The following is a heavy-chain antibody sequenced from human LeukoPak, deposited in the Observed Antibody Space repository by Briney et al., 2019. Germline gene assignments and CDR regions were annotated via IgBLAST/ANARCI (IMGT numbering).Heavy chain of an antibody. Sequence: ASVKVSCKASEYTFTDYYMHWVRQAPGQGLEWMGWINPNSGGTNYAQKFQGRGTMTRDTSISTAYMELSRVRSDDTAVYYCARDGIYCSGSRCYPVDIDYWGQGTLVTVS. CDR2: INPNSGGT. CDR3: ARDGIYCSGSRCYPVDIDY. J-gene: IGHJ4*02. D-gene: IGHD2-15*01. V-gene: IGHV1-2*02. CDR1: EYTFTDYY.